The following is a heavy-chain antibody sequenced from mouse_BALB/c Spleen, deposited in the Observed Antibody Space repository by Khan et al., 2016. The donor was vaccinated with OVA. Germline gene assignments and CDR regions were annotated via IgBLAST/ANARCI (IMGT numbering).Heavy chain of an antibody. J-gene: IGHJ3*01. D-gene: IGHD4-1*01. CDR3: ESHLSGSFAY. CDR1: GFTFSSYS. V-gene: IGHV5-6*01. Sequence: EVELVESGGDLVEPGGSLKLSCAASGFTFSSYSMSWVRQTPDKRLEWVATIISGGDYTYYPDIVKGRFTISRDNAKNTLYLQMSSLKSEDTAMYYCESHLSGSFAYWGQGTLVAVSA. CDR2: IISGGDYT.